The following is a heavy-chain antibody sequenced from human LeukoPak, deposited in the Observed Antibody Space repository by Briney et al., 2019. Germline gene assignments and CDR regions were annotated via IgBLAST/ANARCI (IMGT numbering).Heavy chain of an antibody. CDR3: AKGYGSGSYFPSADY. CDR1: GFTFSSYA. Sequence: PGGSLRLSCAASGFTFSSYAMSWVRQAPGKGLEWVSAISGSGGSTYYADSVKGRFTISRDNSKNTLYLQMNSLRAEDTAVYYCAKGYGSGSYFPSADYWGQGTLVTVSS. D-gene: IGHD3-10*01. V-gene: IGHV3-23*01. J-gene: IGHJ4*02. CDR2: ISGSGGST.